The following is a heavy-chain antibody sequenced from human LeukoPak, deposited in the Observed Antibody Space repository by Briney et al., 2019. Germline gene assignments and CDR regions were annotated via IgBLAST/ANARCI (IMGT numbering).Heavy chain of an antibody. J-gene: IGHJ4*02. Sequence: TGGSLRLSCAASGFTFSSYAMHWVRQAPGKGLEWVAVISYDGSNKYYVDSVKGRFTISGDNSKNTLYLQMNSLRAEDTAVYYCARDRHSSGWYGGNDYWGQGTLVTVSS. CDR3: ARDRHSSGWYGGNDY. CDR1: GFTFSSYA. V-gene: IGHV3-30*04. CDR2: ISYDGSNK. D-gene: IGHD6-19*01.